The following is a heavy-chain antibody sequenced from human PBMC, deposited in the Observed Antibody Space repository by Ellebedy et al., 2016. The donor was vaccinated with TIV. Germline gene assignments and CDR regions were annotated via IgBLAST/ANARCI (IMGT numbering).Heavy chain of an antibody. CDR1: GFVFSNHA. CDR2: VSGSGGET. D-gene: IGHD5-24*01. Sequence: PGGSLRLSCAASGFVFSNHAMTWVRQAPGKGLEWVSGVSGSGGETFYADSVKGRFTISRDNSNHIVYRQMNSLRVEDTDVYYCAKGLGAYNLGGDYWGQGTLVTVSS. V-gene: IGHV3-23*01. J-gene: IGHJ4*02. CDR3: AKGLGAYNLGGDY.